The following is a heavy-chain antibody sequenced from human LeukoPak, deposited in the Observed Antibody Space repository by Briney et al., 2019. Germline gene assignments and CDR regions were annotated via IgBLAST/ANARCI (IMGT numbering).Heavy chain of an antibody. CDR3: AKGPSFYGYNWNYVYQGAFDI. D-gene: IGHD1-7*01. CDR2: ISSSSSYI. Sequence: PGGSLRLSCAASGFTFSSYSMNWVRQAPGKGLEWVSSISSSSSYIYYADSVKGRFTISGDNSKNTLYLQMNSLRAEDTAVYYCAKGPSFYGYNWNYVYQGAFDIWGQGTMVTVSS. J-gene: IGHJ3*02. CDR1: GFTFSSYS. V-gene: IGHV3-21*01.